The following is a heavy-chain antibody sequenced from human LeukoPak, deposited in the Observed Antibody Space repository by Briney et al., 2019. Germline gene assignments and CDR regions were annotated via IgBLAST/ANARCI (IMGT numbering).Heavy chain of an antibody. CDR3: ARDRSGAFDI. D-gene: IGHD3-10*01. Sequence: PSETLSLTCAVYGGSFSGYYWSWIRQPPGKGLEWIGEINHSGSTNYNPSLKSRVTISVDTSKNQFSLKLSSVTAADTAVHYCARDRSGAFDIWGQGTMVTVSS. V-gene: IGHV4-34*01. CDR2: INHSGST. CDR1: GGSFSGYY. J-gene: IGHJ3*02.